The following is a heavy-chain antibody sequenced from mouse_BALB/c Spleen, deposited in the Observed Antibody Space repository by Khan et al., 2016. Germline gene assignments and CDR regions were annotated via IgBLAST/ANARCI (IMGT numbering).Heavy chain of an antibody. CDR3: ARHVYYGPGAMDY. CDR2: INPDSSTI. J-gene: IGHJ4*01. Sequence: EVQLQESGGGLVQPGGSLKLSCAASGFDFSRYWMSWVRQAPGKGLEWIGEINPDSSTINYTPSLKDKFIISRDNAKNTLYLQMSKVRSEDTALSYCARHVYYGPGAMDYLGQGTSVTVSS. V-gene: IGHV4-1*02. CDR1: GFDFSRYW. D-gene: IGHD1-1*01.